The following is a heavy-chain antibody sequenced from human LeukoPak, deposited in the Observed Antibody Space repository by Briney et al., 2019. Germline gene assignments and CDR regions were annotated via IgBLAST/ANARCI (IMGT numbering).Heavy chain of an antibody. J-gene: IGHJ5*02. CDR2: ISYDGSNK. Sequence: GGSLRLSCAASGFTFSGYAMHWVRQAPGKGLEWVAVISYDGSNKYYADSVKGRFTISRDNSKNTLYLQMNSLRAEDTAVYYCARDGSTYSSSWYNWFDPWGQGTLVTVSS. CDR3: ARDGSTYSSSWYNWFDP. D-gene: IGHD6-13*01. CDR1: GFTFSGYA. V-gene: IGHV3-30-3*01.